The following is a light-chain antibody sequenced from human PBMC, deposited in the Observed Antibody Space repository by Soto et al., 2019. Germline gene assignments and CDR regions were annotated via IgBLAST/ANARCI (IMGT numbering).Light chain of an antibody. CDR2: GAS. CDR3: QQFDNWPIT. Sequence: EIVMTQSPATLSVSPGERATLSCRASQSVSTNLAWYQQKPGQVPSLLIYGASTRATGIPARFSGSGSGTEFTLTISSLQSEDFAVYYCQQFDNWPITFGQGTRLEMK. CDR1: QSVSTN. V-gene: IGKV3-15*01. J-gene: IGKJ5*01.